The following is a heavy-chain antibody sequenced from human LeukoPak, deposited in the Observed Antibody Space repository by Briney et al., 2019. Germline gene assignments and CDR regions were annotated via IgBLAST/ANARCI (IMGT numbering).Heavy chain of an antibody. CDR1: GFTFRGYW. Sequence: PGGSLRLSCVVSGFTFRGYWMSWVGQAPGKGLEWVANIKLDGSEKYYVDSVKGRFTISRDKAESPLYLQMNRLRAEDTAVYYCARDGGGHSYGLYFFFDYWGQGSLVTVSS. J-gene: IGHJ4*02. V-gene: IGHV3-7*01. CDR2: IKLDGSEK. D-gene: IGHD5-18*01. CDR3: ARDGGGHSYGLYFFFDY.